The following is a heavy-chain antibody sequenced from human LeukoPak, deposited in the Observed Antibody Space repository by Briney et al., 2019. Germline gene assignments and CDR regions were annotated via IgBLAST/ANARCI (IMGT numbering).Heavy chain of an antibody. CDR1: GYTFTGYY. D-gene: IGHD6-13*01. Sequence: ASVKVSCKASGYTFTGYYVHWVRQAPGQGLEWMGWINPNSGGTNYAQTFQGRVTMTRDTSITTAYLEVSSLRSDDTTVYYCARGEYSSSWDHYYFDYWGQGTLVTVSS. CDR3: ARGEYSSSWDHYYFDY. V-gene: IGHV1-2*02. J-gene: IGHJ4*02. CDR2: INPNSGGT.